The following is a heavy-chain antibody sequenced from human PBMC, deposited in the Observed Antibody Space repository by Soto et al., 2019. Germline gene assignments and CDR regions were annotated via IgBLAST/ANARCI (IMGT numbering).Heavy chain of an antibody. J-gene: IGHJ6*02. CDR2: INPNSGDT. CDR3: AGVWGGVLGKRGGGGGPYVDV. Sequence: ASVKVSCKASGYTFTGHYMQWVRQAPGQGLEWMGWINPNSGDTNYAQRFQGRVTMTRDTSISTVYMELSRLRSDDTALYYCAGVWGGVLGKRGGGGGPYVDVWGQGTTVTVSS. CDR1: GYTFTGHY. D-gene: IGHD3-16*01. V-gene: IGHV1-2*02.